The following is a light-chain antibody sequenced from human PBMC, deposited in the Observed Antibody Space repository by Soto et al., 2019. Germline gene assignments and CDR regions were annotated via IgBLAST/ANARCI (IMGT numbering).Light chain of an antibody. CDR1: SGHKNYA. Sequence: QPVLTQSPSASASLGASVKLTCTLSSGHKNYAIAWHQQQPEKGPRYLMKLDSDGSHTKGDGIPDRFSGSSSGAERYLTISSLQSEDEADYYCQTWGTGTWVFGGRTKVTVL. V-gene: IGLV4-69*01. J-gene: IGLJ3*02. CDR2: LDSDGSH. CDR3: QTWGTGTWV.